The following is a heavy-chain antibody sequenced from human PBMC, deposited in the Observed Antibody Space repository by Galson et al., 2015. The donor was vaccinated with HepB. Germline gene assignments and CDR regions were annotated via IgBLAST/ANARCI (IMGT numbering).Heavy chain of an antibody. Sequence: SVKVSCKASGYTFTSYDINWVRQATGQGLEWMGWMNPNSGNTGYAQKFQGRVTMTRNTSISTAYMELSSLRSEDTAVYYCARGWTYDILTGYSQGDGAFDIWGQGTMVTVSS. J-gene: IGHJ3*02. CDR3: ARGWTYDILTGYSQGDGAFDI. CDR2: MNPNSGNT. CDR1: GYTFTSYD. V-gene: IGHV1-8*01. D-gene: IGHD3-9*01.